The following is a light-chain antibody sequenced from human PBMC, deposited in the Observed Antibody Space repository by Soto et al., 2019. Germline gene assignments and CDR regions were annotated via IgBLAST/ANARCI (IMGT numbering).Light chain of an antibody. CDR3: QSADSSGTYVV. J-gene: IGLJ2*01. CDR2: KDS. V-gene: IGLV3-25*03. CDR1: ALPKQY. Sequence: SYELTQPRSASVSPGQTARITCSGDALPKQYAYWYQQKPGQAPVLVIYKDSERPSGIPERFSGSSSGTTVTLTICGVQAEDEADYYCQSADSSGTYVVFGGGTKLTVL.